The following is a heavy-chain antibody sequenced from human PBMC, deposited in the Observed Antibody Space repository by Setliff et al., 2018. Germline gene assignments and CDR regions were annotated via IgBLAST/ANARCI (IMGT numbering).Heavy chain of an antibody. D-gene: IGHD4-17*01. J-gene: IGHJ4*02. CDR2: IKQDGSDK. Sequence: PGGSLRLSCAASGFTFNSFWMGWVRQAPGKGLEWVANIKQDGSDKYYVDSAKGRFTISRDNARNSLYLQMDSLRADDTAVYYCARWLRWSFDYWGQGTLVTVPQ. CDR3: ARWLRWSFDY. CDR1: GFTFNSFW. V-gene: IGHV3-7*03.